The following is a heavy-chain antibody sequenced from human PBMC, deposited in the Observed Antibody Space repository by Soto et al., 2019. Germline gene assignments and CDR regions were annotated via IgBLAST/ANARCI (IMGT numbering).Heavy chain of an antibody. Sequence: QVQLQESGPGLVKPSETLSLSCTVSGGSISSYYWSWFRQSPGKRMEWIGYVHHSWGSSYNPSLQSLVAISLDTSKSQFSLKVTSVTATDTAVYYCARQGFGPLHGRVDVWGQGTTVTVSS. CDR3: ARQGFGPLHGRVDV. V-gene: IGHV4-59*08. CDR2: VHHSWGS. J-gene: IGHJ6*02. D-gene: IGHD3-10*01. CDR1: GGSISSYY.